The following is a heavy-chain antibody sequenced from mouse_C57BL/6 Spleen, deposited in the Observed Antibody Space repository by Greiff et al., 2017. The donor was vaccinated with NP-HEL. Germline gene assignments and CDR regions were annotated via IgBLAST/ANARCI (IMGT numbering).Heavy chain of an antibody. CDR3: ARKGYGSSYPIDY. D-gene: IGHD1-1*01. V-gene: IGHV1-4*01. Sequence: QVQLQQSGAELARPGASVKMSCKASGYTFTSYTMHWVKQRPGQGLEWIGYINPSSGYTKYNQKFKDKATLTADKSSSTAYMQLSSLTSEDSAVYYCARKGYGSSYPIDYWGQGTTLTVSS. CDR2: INPSSGYT. CDR1: GYTFTSYT. J-gene: IGHJ2*01.